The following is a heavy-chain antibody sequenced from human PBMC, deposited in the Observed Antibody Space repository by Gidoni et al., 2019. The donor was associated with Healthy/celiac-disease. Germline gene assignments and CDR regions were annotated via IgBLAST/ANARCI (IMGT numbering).Heavy chain of an antibody. CDR3: ATLGDYDWYFDL. V-gene: IGHV3-48*03. CDR1: GFTFSSSE. CDR2: ISSSGSTI. J-gene: IGHJ2*01. Sequence: EVQLVESGGGLVQPGGSLRLSCAASGFTFSSSEMNWVRQAPGKGLEWVSYISSSGSTIYYADSVKGPFTISRDNAKNSLYLQMNSLRAEDTAVYYCATLGDYDWYFDLWGRGTLVTVSS. D-gene: IGHD4-17*01.